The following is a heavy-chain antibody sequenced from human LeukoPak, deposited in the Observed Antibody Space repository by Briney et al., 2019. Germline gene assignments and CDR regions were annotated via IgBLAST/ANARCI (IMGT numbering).Heavy chain of an antibody. V-gene: IGHV1-2*06. Sequence: ASVKVSCKASGYTFTGYYMHWVRQAPGQGLEWMGRINPNSGGTNYAQKFQGRVTMTRDTSISTAYMELSRLRSDDTAVYYCARNIYDFRSGYHRPFDYWGQGTLVTVSS. CDR2: INPNSGGT. CDR3: ARNIYDFRSGYHRPFDY. D-gene: IGHD3-3*01. J-gene: IGHJ4*02. CDR1: GYTFTGYY.